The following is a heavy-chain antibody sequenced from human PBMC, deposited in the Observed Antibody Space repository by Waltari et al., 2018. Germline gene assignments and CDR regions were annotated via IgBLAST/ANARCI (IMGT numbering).Heavy chain of an antibody. CDR2: NTPHNGCT. Sequence: QVQLVQSGADVKKPGASVVVSCEVSGYSFSDYYIHWVRQAPGQGLEWMGMNTPHNGCTEYAQQFQGRVTLTKDPSINPAYMELSSLQSDDTAVYYCLRGQGYSYGHDFWGQGTLVTVSS. CDR3: LRGQGYSYGHDF. D-gene: IGHD5-18*01. J-gene: IGHJ4*02. CDR1: GYSFSDYY. V-gene: IGHV1-2*02.